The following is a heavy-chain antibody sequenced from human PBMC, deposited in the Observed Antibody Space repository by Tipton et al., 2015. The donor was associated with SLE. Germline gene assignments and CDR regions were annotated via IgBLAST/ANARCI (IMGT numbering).Heavy chain of an antibody. CDR3: ARTLGSSWFYFDY. V-gene: IGHV1-18*01. Sequence: QLVQSGDEVKKPGASVKLSCKASGYTFGTYGISWVRQAPGQGLEWVAWISAYNGNIKYAQKVQGRVTVTTDTSTSTAHMELTSLRSDDTAIYYCARTLGSSWFYFDYWGRGSLVAVSS. CDR2: ISAYNGNI. J-gene: IGHJ4*02. D-gene: IGHD6-13*01. CDR1: GYTFGTYG.